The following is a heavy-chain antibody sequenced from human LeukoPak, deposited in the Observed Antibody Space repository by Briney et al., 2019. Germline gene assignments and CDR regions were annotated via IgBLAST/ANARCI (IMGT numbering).Heavy chain of an antibody. CDR2: ISYDGSNK. J-gene: IGHJ4*02. D-gene: IGHD3-3*01. V-gene: IGHV3-30-3*01. Sequence: PGGSLRLSYAASGFTFSSYAMHWVRQAPGKGLEWVAVISYDGSNKYYADSVKGRFTISRDNSKNTLYLQMNSLRAEDTAVYYCARDTYDFWSGYSGYYFDYWGQGTLVTVSS. CDR3: ARDTYDFWSGYSGYYFDY. CDR1: GFTFSSYA.